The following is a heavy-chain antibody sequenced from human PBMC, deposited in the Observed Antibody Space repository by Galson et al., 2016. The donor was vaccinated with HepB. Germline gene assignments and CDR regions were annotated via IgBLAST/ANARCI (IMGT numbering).Heavy chain of an antibody. CDR1: GGSISDSRYY. CDR3: ARDRKFGYGYNPFDD. D-gene: IGHD5-24*01. V-gene: IGHV4-39*07. CDR2: ISFSGNT. J-gene: IGHJ4*02. Sequence: SETLSLTCTVSGGSISDSRYYWGWIRQPPGKGLEWIGTISFSGNTYYNPSLKSRVTISSDTSKNRYSLNLDSITAADTAVYFCARDRKFGYGYNPFDDRGQGTQVTASS.